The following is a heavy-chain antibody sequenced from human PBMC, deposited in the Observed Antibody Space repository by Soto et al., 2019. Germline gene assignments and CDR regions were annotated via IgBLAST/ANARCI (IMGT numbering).Heavy chain of an antibody. J-gene: IGHJ5*02. D-gene: IGHD3-10*01. CDR3: VKDGDRDVLLWFGELFAFWFDP. CDR1: GFTFSSYA. V-gene: IGHV3-64D*08. CDR2: ISSNGGST. Sequence: GGSLRLSCSASGFTFSSYAMHWVRQAPGKGLEYVSAISSNGGSTYYADSVKGRFTISRDNSKNTLYLQMSSLRAEDTAVYYCVKDGDRDVLLWFGELFAFWFDPGAREPWSPSPQ.